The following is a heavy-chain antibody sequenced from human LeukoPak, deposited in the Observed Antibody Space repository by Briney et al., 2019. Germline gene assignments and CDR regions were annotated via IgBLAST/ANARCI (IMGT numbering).Heavy chain of an antibody. CDR1: GFTFSSYW. D-gene: IGHD1-26*01. J-gene: IGHJ3*02. CDR2: INSDGSST. V-gene: IGHV3-74*01. CDR3: ARRGAIDAFDI. Sequence: GGSLRLSCAASGFTFSSYWMHWVHQAPGKGLVWVSRINSDGSSTSYADSVKGRFTISRDNAKNTLYLQMNSLRAEDTAVYYCARRGAIDAFDIWGQGTMVTVSS.